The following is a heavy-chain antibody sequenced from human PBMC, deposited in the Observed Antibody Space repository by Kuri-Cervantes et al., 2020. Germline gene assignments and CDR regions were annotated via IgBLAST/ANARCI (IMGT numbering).Heavy chain of an antibody. J-gene: IGHJ6*03. CDR2: MNPNSGNT. CDR3: ARGLVGQRLVKNYYYYYMDV. V-gene: IGHV1-8*02. D-gene: IGHD6-25*01. CDR1: GGTFRSYA. Sequence: ASVKVSCKASGGTFRSYALSWVRQAPGQELEWMGWMNPNSGNTDYAQKFQGRVTMTRNISISTAYMELSSLRSEDTAVYYCARGLVGQRLVKNYYYYYMDVWGKGTTVTVSS.